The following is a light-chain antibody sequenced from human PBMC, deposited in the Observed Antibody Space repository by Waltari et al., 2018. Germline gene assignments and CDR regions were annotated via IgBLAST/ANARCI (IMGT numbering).Light chain of an antibody. J-gene: IGKJ1*01. V-gene: IGKV1-8*01. CDR1: QGISSY. CDR3: QQYYSYPRT. Sequence: AIRMTQSPSSLPASTGARGTIPCRAGQGISSYLAWYQEKPGKAPKLLIYAASTLQNGVPSRFSGSGSGTDFTLTISCLQSEDFATYYCQQYYSYPRTFGQGTKVEIK. CDR2: AAS.